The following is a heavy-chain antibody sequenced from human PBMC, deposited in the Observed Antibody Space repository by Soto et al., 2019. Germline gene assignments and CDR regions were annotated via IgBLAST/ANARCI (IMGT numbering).Heavy chain of an antibody. CDR3: AKGDNLGRKTGNAFDP. CDR2: TYFRSKWYN. V-gene: IGHV6-1*01. D-gene: IGHD1-1*01. J-gene: IGHJ5*02. Sequence: SQTLSLTCALSGASVSSNTASWNWITQSPPRGLEWLGRTYFRSKWYNDYAVSVKSRIIINPDTSNNQFSLQLNSVTPEDTAVYFCAKGDNLGRKTGNAFDPWGQG. CDR1: GASVSSNTAS.